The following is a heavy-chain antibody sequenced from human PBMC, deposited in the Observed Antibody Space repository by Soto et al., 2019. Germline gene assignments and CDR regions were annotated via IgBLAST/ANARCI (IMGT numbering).Heavy chain of an antibody. D-gene: IGHD5-12*01. J-gene: IGHJ5*02. CDR1: GGSVSSGSYY. Sequence: PSETLSLTCTVSGGSVSSGSYYWSWIRQPPGKGLELIGYIYYSGSTNYNPSLKSRVTISVDTSKNLFSLKLTSVTAADTAVYYCARAYSGYGHGRGWGGWFDPWGQGTLVTVSS. V-gene: IGHV4-61*01. CDR2: IYYSGST. CDR3: ARAYSGYGHGRGWGGWFDP.